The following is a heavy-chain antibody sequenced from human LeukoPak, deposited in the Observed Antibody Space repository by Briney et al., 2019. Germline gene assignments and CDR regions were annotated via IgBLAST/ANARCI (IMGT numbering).Heavy chain of an antibody. CDR2: IKQDGSEK. D-gene: IGHD3-22*01. CDR3: AREDDSSGYYYVWYYYYMDV. CDR1: GFTFSSYW. Sequence: GGSLRLSCAASGFTFSSYWMSWVRQAPGKGLEWVANIKQDGSEKYYVDSVKGRFTISRDNAKNSLYLQMNSLRAEDTAVYYCAREDDSSGYYYVWYYYYMDVWGKGTTVTVSS. J-gene: IGHJ6*03. V-gene: IGHV3-7*01.